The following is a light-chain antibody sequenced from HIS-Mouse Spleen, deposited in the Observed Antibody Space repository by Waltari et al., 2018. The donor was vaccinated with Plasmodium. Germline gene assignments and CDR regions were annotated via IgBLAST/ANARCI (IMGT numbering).Light chain of an antibody. Sequence: EIVITQSPAPLSVSPGESATLSCRASQSVRSNLAWFQQKPGQVPRLLIYGASTRATGIPARFSGSGSGTEFTLTISSLQSEDFAVYYCQQYNNWSFTFGPGTKVDIK. CDR3: QQYNNWSFT. V-gene: IGKV3-15*01. CDR2: GAS. CDR1: QSVRSN. J-gene: IGKJ3*01.